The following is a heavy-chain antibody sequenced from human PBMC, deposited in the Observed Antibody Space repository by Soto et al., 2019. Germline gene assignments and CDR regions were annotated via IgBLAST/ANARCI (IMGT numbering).Heavy chain of an antibody. Sequence: ASVKVSCKASGYTFTSYDIYWVRQATGQGLEWMGWMNPNTGNSAYAQKFQGRVTVTSDTSINTVHMELSSLRSEDTAVYYCARRAETNGWNGFGADKYYFDFWGQGTLVTVSA. D-gene: IGHD1-1*01. CDR2: MNPNTGNS. CDR1: GYTFTSYD. CDR3: ARRAETNGWNGFGADKYYFDF. V-gene: IGHV1-8*01. J-gene: IGHJ4*02.